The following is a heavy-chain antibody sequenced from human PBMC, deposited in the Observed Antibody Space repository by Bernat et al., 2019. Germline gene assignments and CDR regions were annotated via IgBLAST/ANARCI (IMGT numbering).Heavy chain of an antibody. D-gene: IGHD6-13*01. CDR3: ARVSSIAAATYGMDV. J-gene: IGHJ6*02. Sequence: QVQLQQWGAGLLKPSETLSLTCAVYGGSFSGYYWSWIRQPPGKGLEWIGEINHSGSTNYNPSLKSRVTISVDTSKNQFSLKLSSVTAADTAVYYCARVSSIAAATYGMDVWGQGTTVTVSS. CDR2: INHSGST. V-gene: IGHV4-34*01. CDR1: GGSFSGYY.